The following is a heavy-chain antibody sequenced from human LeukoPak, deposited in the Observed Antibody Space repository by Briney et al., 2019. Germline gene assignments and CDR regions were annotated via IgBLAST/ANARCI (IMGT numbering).Heavy chain of an antibody. CDR2: ISGSGGST. Sequence: GGSLRLSCAASGFTFSEYWMHWVRQAPGKGLAWVSAISGSGGSTYYADSVKGRFTISRDNSKNTLYLQMNSLRAEDTAVYYCAKGNYDILTGPTGYGMDVWGQGTTVTVSS. V-gene: IGHV3-23*01. CDR1: GFTFSEYW. J-gene: IGHJ6*02. CDR3: AKGNYDILTGPTGYGMDV. D-gene: IGHD3-9*01.